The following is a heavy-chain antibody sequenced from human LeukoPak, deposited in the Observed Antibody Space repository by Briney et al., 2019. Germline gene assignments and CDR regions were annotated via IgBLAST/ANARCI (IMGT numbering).Heavy chain of an antibody. CDR2: IRYDGSNK. V-gene: IGHV3-30*02. CDR3: AKYYRENSGASPLDY. J-gene: IGHJ4*02. Sequence: GGSLRLSCVASGFSFSSYGMRWVRQAPGKGLEWVAFIRYDGSNKYYADSVKGRFTISRDNSKNTLYLQMNSLRVEDTALYYCAKYYRENSGASPLDYWGQGTRVTVSS. D-gene: IGHD3-22*01. CDR1: GFSFSSYG.